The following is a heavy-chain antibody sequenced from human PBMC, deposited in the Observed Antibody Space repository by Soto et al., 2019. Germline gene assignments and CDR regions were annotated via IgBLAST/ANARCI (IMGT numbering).Heavy chain of an antibody. CDR3: ARVIAAAADFDY. CDR2: ISAYNRNT. Sequence: QVQLVQSGAEVKKPGASVKVSCKASGYTFTSYGISWVRQAPGQGLEWMGWISAYNRNTNYAQKLQGRVTMTTDTATSTADMDLRSLGSEDTAVHYCARVIAAAADFDYWGQGTLVTVSP. D-gene: IGHD6-13*01. J-gene: IGHJ4*02. CDR1: GYTFTSYG. V-gene: IGHV1-18*01.